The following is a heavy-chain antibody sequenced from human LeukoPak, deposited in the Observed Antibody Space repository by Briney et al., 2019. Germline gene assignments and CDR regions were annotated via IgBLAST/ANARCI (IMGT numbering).Heavy chain of an antibody. CDR1: GFTFSTYA. J-gene: IGHJ3*02. Sequence: PGGSLRLSCTVSGFTFSTYAMSWVRHAPGKGLEWVSPINYSGVTTYYADSVRGRFTISRDNSKNTLYLQMNSLRAEDTALYYCARIMTTTRRHNAFDIWGQGTMVTVSS. V-gene: IGHV3-23*01. D-gene: IGHD4-11*01. CDR3: ARIMTTTRRHNAFDI. CDR2: INYSGVTT.